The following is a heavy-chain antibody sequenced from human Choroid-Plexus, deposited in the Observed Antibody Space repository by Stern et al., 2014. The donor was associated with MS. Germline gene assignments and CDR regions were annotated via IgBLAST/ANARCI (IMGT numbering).Heavy chain of an antibody. J-gene: IGHJ4*02. CDR3: ARHHGHSPTPFDS. CDR1: RDSFTHSW. V-gene: IGHV5-51*01. CDR2: IFPADSDT. Sequence: EVQLVQSGSEVKKPGESLKISCKASRDSFTHSWIGWVRQMPGKGLEWMGIIFPADSDTKYRPSFEGQVTFSVDRSTSTAYLQWSSLKASDTAIYYCARHHGHSPTPFDSWGQGTRVTVSS. D-gene: IGHD5-24*01.